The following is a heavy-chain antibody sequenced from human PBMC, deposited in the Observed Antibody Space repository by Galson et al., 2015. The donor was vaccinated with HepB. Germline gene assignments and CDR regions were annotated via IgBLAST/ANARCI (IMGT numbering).Heavy chain of an antibody. CDR2: IDPSDSYT. J-gene: IGHJ4*02. Sequence: QSGAEVKKPGGSLRISCQGSGYSFTSYWMSWVRQMPGKGVEWMGRIDPSDSYTKYSPSFQGHVTISVDKSISTAYLQWSSLKASDTAMYYCARHYCSSTTCFTAPFDYWGQGTLFTVSS. V-gene: IGHV5-10-1*01. D-gene: IGHD2-2*02. CDR3: ARHYCSSTTCFTAPFDY. CDR1: GYSFTSYW.